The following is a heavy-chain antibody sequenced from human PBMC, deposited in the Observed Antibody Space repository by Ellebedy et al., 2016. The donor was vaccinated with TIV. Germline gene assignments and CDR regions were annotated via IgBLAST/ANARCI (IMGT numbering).Heavy chain of an antibody. CDR1: GGSFSGNY. CDR2: TNQSGST. D-gene: IGHD3-22*01. J-gene: IGHJ6*02. CDR3: ARCYYDSSGHYYGGMDV. V-gene: IGHV4-34*01. Sequence: MPGGSLRLSCAVYGGSFSGNYWSWIRQPPGKGLEWIGETNQSGSTNYNPSLKSRVTIAVDTSKNQFSLKLRSVTAADTAVYYCARCYYDSSGHYYGGMDVWGQGTTVTVSS.